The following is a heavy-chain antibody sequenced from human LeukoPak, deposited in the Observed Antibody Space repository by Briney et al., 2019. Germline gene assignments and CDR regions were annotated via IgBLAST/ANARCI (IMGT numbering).Heavy chain of an antibody. CDR3: ARGGYSGYGRSAGMDV. CDR1: GGTFSSYA. V-gene: IGHV1-69*04. D-gene: IGHD5-12*01. CDR2: IIPILGIA. Sequence: GASVKVSCKASGGTFSSYAISWVRQAPGQGLEWMGRIIPILGIANYAQKFQGRVTITTDESTSTAYMELSSLRSEDTAVYYCARGGYSGYGRSAGMDVWGQGTTVTVSS. J-gene: IGHJ6*02.